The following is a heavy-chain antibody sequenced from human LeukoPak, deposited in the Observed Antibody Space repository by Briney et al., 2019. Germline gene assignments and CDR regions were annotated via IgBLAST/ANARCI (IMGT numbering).Heavy chain of an antibody. CDR1: GFTFSDYY. CDR2: IKGIGPTT. D-gene: IGHD5-24*01. V-gene: IGHV3-11*01. CDR3: ARDNSVRDEAWWFNP. Sequence: GGSLRLSCAASGFTFSDYYMSWIRQAPGKGLEWVSTIKGIGPTTYYADSLKGRFTISRDNSKNTLYLQMNSLRAEDTAVYYCARDNSVRDEAWWFNPWGQGTLVTVSS. J-gene: IGHJ5*02.